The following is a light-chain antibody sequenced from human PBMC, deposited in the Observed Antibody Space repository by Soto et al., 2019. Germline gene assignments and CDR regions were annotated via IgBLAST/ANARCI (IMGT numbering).Light chain of an antibody. Sequence: DIQMTRSPSTLSASVGDRVTITFRASQSISSWLAWYQQKPGKAPKLLIYKASTLESGVPSNFSGSGSGTEFTLTISSLQPEDFATYYCQQYNSYPWTFGQGTKVDIK. J-gene: IGKJ1*01. V-gene: IGKV1-5*03. CDR3: QQYNSYPWT. CDR2: KAS. CDR1: QSISSW.